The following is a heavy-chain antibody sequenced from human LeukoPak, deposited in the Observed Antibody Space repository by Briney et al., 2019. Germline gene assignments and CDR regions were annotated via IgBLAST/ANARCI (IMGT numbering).Heavy chain of an antibody. Sequence: PGGSLRLSCAASDFTVSNNYMSWVRQAPGKGLEWVSLIYSGGGTYYADSVKGRFTISRDNSKNTLYLQMNSLRAEDTAVYYCAKERGYKHYDFWDYWGQGTLVTVSS. CDR2: IYSGGGT. CDR3: AKERGYKHYDFWDY. D-gene: IGHD3-3*01. V-gene: IGHV3-53*01. J-gene: IGHJ4*02. CDR1: DFTVSNNY.